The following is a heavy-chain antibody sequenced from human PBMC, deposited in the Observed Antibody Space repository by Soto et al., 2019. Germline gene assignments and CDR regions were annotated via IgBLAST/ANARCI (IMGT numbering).Heavy chain of an antibody. Sequence: AASGFTFSNAWMSWVRQAPGKGLEWVGRIKSKTDGGTTDYAAPVKGRFTISRDDSKNTLYLQMNSLKTEDTAVYYCTTQDIVVVVAASDYWGQGTLVTVSS. J-gene: IGHJ4*02. CDR2: IKSKTDGGTT. D-gene: IGHD2-15*01. V-gene: IGHV3-15*01. CDR1: GFTFSNAW. CDR3: TTQDIVVVVAASDY.